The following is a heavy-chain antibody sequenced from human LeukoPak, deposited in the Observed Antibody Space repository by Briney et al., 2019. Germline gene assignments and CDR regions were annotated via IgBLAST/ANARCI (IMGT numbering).Heavy chain of an antibody. CDR2: MFYNGNA. D-gene: IGHD4-23*01. J-gene: IGHJ6*03. CDR3: ARLHYGGNYGYYYYYMDV. V-gene: IGHV4-39*07. CDR1: GGSITTTHYY. Sequence: SETLSLTCIVSGGSITTTHYYWGWIRQPPGKGLEWIGTMFYNGNANYNPSLKSRVTISVDTSKNQFSLKVNSVTAADTAVYYCARLHYGGNYGYYYYYMDVWGKGTTVTISS.